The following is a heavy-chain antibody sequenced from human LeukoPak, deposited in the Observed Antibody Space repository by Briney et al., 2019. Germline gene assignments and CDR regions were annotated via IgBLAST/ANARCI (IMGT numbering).Heavy chain of an antibody. CDR3: ARDKIREIGISGGEFAFDI. D-gene: IGHD3-10*01. V-gene: IGHV3-48*04. Sequence: GGSLRLSCAASGFTFSSYSMNWVRQAPGKGLEWVSYISSSSSTIYYADSVKGRFTISRDNAKNSLYLQMNSLRAEDTAVYYCARDKIREIGISGGEFAFDIWGQGTMVTVSS. CDR1: GFTFSSYS. J-gene: IGHJ3*02. CDR2: ISSSSSTI.